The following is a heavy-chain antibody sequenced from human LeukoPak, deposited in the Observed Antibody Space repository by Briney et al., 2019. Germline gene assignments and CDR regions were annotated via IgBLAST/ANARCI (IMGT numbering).Heavy chain of an antibody. CDR1: GGTFSSYA. D-gene: IGHD3-10*01. Sequence: SVKVSCKASGGTFSSYAISWVRQAPGQGLEWMGGIIPIFGTANYAQKFQGRVTITADESTSTAYMELSSLRSEDTAVYYCASLGHKYGSGYEYWGQGTLVSVSS. CDR3: ASLGHKYGSGYEY. CDR2: IIPIFGTA. V-gene: IGHV1-69*13. J-gene: IGHJ4*02.